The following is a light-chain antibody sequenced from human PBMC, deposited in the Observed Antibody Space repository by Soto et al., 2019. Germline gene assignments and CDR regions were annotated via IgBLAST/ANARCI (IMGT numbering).Light chain of an antibody. J-gene: IGLJ3*02. CDR1: RASIGSNT. V-gene: IGLV1-44*01. Sequence: QSVLTQPPSASGTPGQRVTISCSGSRASIGSNTVTWYQHLPGAAPKLLVYNNNQRPSGVPDRFSGSKSDTSASLAISGLQFEDEAVYYCAAWDDSLSGPVFGGGTKVTV. CDR3: AAWDDSLSGPV. CDR2: NNN.